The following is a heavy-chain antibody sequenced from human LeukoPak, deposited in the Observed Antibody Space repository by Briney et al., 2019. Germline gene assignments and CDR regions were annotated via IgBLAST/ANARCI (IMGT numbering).Heavy chain of an antibody. CDR3: ARPPGGYGSIF. CDR1: GYTFTSYD. Sequence: ASVKVSYKTSGYTFTSYDINWVRQATGQGLEWMGWMNSNNGDTGYAQQFQGRVTMTRNTSTSTAYMELSSLRSEDTAVYYCARPPGGYGSIFWGQGTLVTVSS. D-gene: IGHD3-10*01. CDR2: MNSNNGDT. J-gene: IGHJ4*02. V-gene: IGHV1-8*01.